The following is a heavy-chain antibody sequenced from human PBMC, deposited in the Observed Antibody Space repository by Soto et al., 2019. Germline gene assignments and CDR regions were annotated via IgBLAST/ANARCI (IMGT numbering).Heavy chain of an antibody. CDR3: AKGGSGSYFDY. CDR1: GFTFSSYA. CDR2: ISGSGGST. Sequence: EVQLLESGGGLVQPGGSLRLSCAASGFTFSSYAMNWVRQAPGKGLEWVSVISGSGGSTYYADSVKGRFSISRDSSKNTLYLQMNSLRAEDTAVYYGAKGGSGSYFDYWGQGTLVTVSS. D-gene: IGHD1-26*01. V-gene: IGHV3-23*01. J-gene: IGHJ4*02.